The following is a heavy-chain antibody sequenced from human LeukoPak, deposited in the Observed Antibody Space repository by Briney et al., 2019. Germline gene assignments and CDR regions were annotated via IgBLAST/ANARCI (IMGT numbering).Heavy chain of an antibody. Sequence: PGGSLRLSCAASGFTFGGYTMSWVRQAPGKGLQWVSTITSGGDYMYYADPVKGRFTISRDDSKNSLYLHMNSLRAEDTAVYYCARVSIFGVVSANDYWGQGTVVTVSS. CDR1: GFTFGGYT. CDR2: ITSGGDYM. D-gene: IGHD3-3*01. V-gene: IGHV3-21*01. J-gene: IGHJ4*02. CDR3: ARVSIFGVVSANDY.